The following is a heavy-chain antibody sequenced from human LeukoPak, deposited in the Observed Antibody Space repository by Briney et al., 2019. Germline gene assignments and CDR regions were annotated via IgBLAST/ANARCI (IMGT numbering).Heavy chain of an antibody. V-gene: IGHV3-48*02. D-gene: IGHD1-26*01. Sequence: GSLRLSCAASGFTFSSYSINRDRQAPGKGLEWVSYISSSSSPIYYADSVKGRFTISRDNAKNSLYLQMNSLRDEDTAVYYCARDRVGATFFDYWGQGTLVTVSS. CDR3: ARDRVGATFFDY. CDR1: GFTFSSYS. CDR2: ISSSSSPI. J-gene: IGHJ4*02.